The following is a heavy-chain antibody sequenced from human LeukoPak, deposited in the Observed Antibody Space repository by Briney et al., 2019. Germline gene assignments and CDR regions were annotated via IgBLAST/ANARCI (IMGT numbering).Heavy chain of an antibody. D-gene: IGHD2-2*01. CDR3: AKGLSQIDSCWDY. V-gene: IGHV3-23*01. CDR2: ISGSGGST. CDR1: GFTFSSYA. J-gene: IGHJ4*02. Sequence: GGSLRLSCAASGFTFSSYAMSWVRQAPGKGLEWVSAISGSGGSTYYADSVKGRFTISRDNSKNTLYLQMNSLRAEVTAVYYCAKGLSQIDSCWDYWGQGTLVTVSS.